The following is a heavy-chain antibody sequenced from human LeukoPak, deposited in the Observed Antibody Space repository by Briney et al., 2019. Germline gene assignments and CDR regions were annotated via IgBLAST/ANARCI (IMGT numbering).Heavy chain of an antibody. CDR3: ARGVVVVPAAIFSYYYYYGMDV. CDR2: ISWNSGSI. Sequence: GGSLRLSCAASGFTFDDYAMHWVRQAPGKGLEWVSGISWNSGSIGYADSVKGRFTISRDNAKNSLYLQMNSLRAEDTAVYYCARGVVVVPAAIFSYYYYYGMDVWGQGTTVTVSS. J-gene: IGHJ6*02. V-gene: IGHV3-9*01. CDR1: GFTFDDYA. D-gene: IGHD2-2*02.